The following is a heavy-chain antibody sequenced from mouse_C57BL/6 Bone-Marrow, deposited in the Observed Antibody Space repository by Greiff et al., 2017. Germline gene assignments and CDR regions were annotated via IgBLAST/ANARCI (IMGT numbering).Heavy chain of an antibody. J-gene: IGHJ4*01. D-gene: IGHD3-1*01. Sequence: QVQLKQPGAELVKPGASVKLSCKASGYTFTSYWMHWVKQRPGRGLEWIGRIDPNSGGTKYNEKVKSKATLTVDKPSSTAYMQLSSLTSEDSAVYYCAGGGLPVTGAMDYWGQGTSVTVSS. CDR2: IDPNSGGT. CDR3: AGGGLPVTGAMDY. CDR1: GYTFTSYW. V-gene: IGHV1-72*01.